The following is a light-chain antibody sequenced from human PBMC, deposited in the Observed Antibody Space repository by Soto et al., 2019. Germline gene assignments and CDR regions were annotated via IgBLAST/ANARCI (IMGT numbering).Light chain of an antibody. J-gene: IGKJ2*01. CDR1: QSISSY. V-gene: IGKV1-39*01. Sequence: DIRMTQSPSSLSASVGDRVTITCRASQSISSYLNWYQQKPGKAPKLLIYAASSLQSGVPSRFSGSGSGTDFTLTISSLQPEDFATYYCQQSYSTYNTFGQGTKLEIK. CDR3: QQSYSTYNT. CDR2: AAS.